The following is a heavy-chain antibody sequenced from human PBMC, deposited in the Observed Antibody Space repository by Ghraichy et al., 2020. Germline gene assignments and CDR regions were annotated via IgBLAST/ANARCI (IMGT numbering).Heavy chain of an antibody. CDR3: TSPGRGYYYDSSGYYWEFDY. D-gene: IGHD3-22*01. Sequence: GGSLRLSCTASGFTFGDYAMSWVRQAPGKGLEWVGFIRSKAYGGTTEYAASVKGRFTISRDDSKSIAYLQMNSLKTEDTAVYYCTSPGRGYYYDSSGYYWEFDYWGQGTLVTVSS. V-gene: IGHV3-49*04. CDR1: GFTFGDYA. CDR2: IRSKAYGGTT. J-gene: IGHJ4*02.